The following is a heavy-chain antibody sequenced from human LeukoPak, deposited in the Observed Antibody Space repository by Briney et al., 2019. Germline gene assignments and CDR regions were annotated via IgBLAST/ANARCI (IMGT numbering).Heavy chain of an antibody. CDR1: GFTFSSYA. CDR3: AKDPYVTVTTRWFDP. CDR2: ISGSGGST. V-gene: IGHV3-23*01. Sequence: GGSLRLSCAASGFTFSSYAMGWVRQAPGKGLEWVSAISGSGGSTYYADSVKGRFTISRDNSKNTLYLQMNSLRAEDTAVYYCAKDPYVTVTTRWFDPWGQGTLVTVSS. J-gene: IGHJ5*02. D-gene: IGHD4-17*01.